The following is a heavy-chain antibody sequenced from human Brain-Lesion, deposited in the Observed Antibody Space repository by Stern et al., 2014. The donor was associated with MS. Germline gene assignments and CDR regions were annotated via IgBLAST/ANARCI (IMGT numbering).Heavy chain of an antibody. CDR1: GFTFSLYA. V-gene: IGHV3-23*04. CDR3: AKEGIAVASFDY. CDR2: ISGTDSST. Sequence: VQLVQSGGDLAQPGGSLRLSCAVSGFTFSLYAMSWVRQAPGKGLEWVSAISGTDSSTYYAETVKGRFTISRDNSKYTLYLQMNNLRADDTAVYYCAKEGIAVASFDYWGQGTLVTDSS. D-gene: IGHD6-19*01. J-gene: IGHJ4*02.